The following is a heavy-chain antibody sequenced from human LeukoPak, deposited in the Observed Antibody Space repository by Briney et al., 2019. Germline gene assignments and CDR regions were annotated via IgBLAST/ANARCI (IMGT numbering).Heavy chain of an antibody. Sequence: SETLSLTCTVSGVSISSGSYYWSWIRQPAGKGLEWIGRIYTSGSTDYNPSLKSRVTISVDTSKNQFSLRLSSVTAADTAVYYCARDDGYYGDYWGQGILVTVSS. J-gene: IGHJ4*02. D-gene: IGHD3-22*01. CDR2: IYTSGST. CDR3: ARDDGYYGDY. V-gene: IGHV4-61*02. CDR1: GVSISSGSYY.